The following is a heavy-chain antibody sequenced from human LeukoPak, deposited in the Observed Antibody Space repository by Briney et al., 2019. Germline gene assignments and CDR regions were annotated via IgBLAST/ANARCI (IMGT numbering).Heavy chain of an antibody. J-gene: IGHJ4*02. V-gene: IGHV3-23*01. Sequence: PGGSLRLSCAASGFTFSSYAMSWVRQAPGKGLEWVSVVSGSSGSTNYADSVKGRFSISRDNSKNTLYLQLNSLRVDDTAEYYCAKAHGGSYHSGIDWGQGTLVIVSS. D-gene: IGHD1-26*01. CDR3: AKAHGGSYHSGID. CDR2: VSGSSGST. CDR1: GFTFSSYA.